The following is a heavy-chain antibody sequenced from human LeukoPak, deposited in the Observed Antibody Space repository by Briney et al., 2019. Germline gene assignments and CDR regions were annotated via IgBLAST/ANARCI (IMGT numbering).Heavy chain of an antibody. CDR3: ARDSNSSSSRYSYYGMDV. D-gene: IGHD6-6*01. J-gene: IGHJ6*02. CDR1: GFTVSNKY. V-gene: IGHV3-53*01. CDR2: IYNTGST. Sequence: EGSLRLSCAASGFTVSNKYMSWVRQAPGKGLEWVSVIYNTGSTYYADSVQGRFTISRDNARNTLYLQMNSLRAEDTAVYYCARDSNSSSSRYSYYGMDVWGQGTTVTVSS.